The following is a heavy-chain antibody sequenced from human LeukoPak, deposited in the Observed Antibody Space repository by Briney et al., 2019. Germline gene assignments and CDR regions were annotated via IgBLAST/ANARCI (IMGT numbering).Heavy chain of an antibody. CDR2: ISINGGTT. Sequence: GGSLRLSCAASGFTFSSYAMHWVRQAPGKGLEYVSAISINGGTTYYANSVKGRFTISRDNSKNTLYLQMGSLRAEDMAVYYCAKGYSSSWYWYFDLWGRDTLVTVSS. CDR1: GFTFSSYA. D-gene: IGHD6-13*01. J-gene: IGHJ2*01. V-gene: IGHV3-64*01. CDR3: AKGYSSSWYWYFDL.